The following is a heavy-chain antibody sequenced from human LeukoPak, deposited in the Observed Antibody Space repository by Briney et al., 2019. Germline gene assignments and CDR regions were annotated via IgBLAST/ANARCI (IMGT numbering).Heavy chain of an antibody. D-gene: IGHD3-16*01. CDR3: AKTVITFP. CDR2: ISGSSGST. V-gene: IGHV3-23*01. J-gene: IGHJ5*02. CDR1: GFTFSDYY. Sequence: GGPLRLSCAASGFTFSDYYMSWIRQAPGKGLEWVSAISGSSGSTYYADSVKGRFTISRDNSKNTLYLQMNSLRAEDTAVYYCAKTVITFPWGQGTLVTVSS.